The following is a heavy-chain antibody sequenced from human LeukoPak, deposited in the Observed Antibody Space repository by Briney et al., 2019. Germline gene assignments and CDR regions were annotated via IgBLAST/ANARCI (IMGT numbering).Heavy chain of an antibody. Sequence: GGSLRLSCAASGFTFSDYYMSWIRQAPGKGLEWVSYISSSGSTIYYADSVKGRFTISRDNAKNSLYLQMNSLRAEDTAVYYCAREAVDTARYFDYWGQGTLVTVSS. J-gene: IGHJ4*02. D-gene: IGHD5-18*01. CDR3: AREAVDTARYFDY. CDR2: ISSSGSTI. V-gene: IGHV3-11*01. CDR1: GFTFSDYY.